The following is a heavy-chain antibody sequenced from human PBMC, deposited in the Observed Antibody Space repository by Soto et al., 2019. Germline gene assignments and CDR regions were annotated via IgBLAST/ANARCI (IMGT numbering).Heavy chain of an antibody. V-gene: IGHV3-23*01. CDR3: AKGQSRIAARTFDY. Sequence: GGSLRLSCAASGLTFSSYAMSWVRQAPGKGLEWVSVISGSGGSTYYADSVKGRFTISRDNSKNTLYLQMNSLRAEDTAVYYCAKGQSRIAARTFDYWGQGTLVTVSS. J-gene: IGHJ4*02. D-gene: IGHD6-6*01. CDR2: ISGSGGST. CDR1: GLTFSSYA.